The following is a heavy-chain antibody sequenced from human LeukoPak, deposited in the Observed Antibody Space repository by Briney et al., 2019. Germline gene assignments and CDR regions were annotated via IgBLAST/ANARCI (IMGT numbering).Heavy chain of an antibody. J-gene: IGHJ4*02. D-gene: IGHD6-13*01. V-gene: IGHV3-7*01. CDR3: ARGRGIAL. Sequence: GRSLRLSCATSGFTLNNYWMNWVRQAPGKGLEWVANIEEDGNKKNYVDSVKGRFTISRDNVRNSIYLQMNSLGADDTAVYYCARGRGIALWGQGTLVTVSS. CDR2: IEEDGNKK. CDR1: GFTLNNYW.